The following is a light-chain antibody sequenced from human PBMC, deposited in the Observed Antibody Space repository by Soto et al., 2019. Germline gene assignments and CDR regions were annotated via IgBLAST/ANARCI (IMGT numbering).Light chain of an antibody. Sequence: EIVMTQSPATLSVSPGEGATLSCRASQSVSRNLAWYQQKPGQAPMLLIYTASTRATGIPARFSGSGSGTEFSLTISSLQSEDFAVYYCQQYNNWPLTFGEGTRVQIK. CDR2: TAS. V-gene: IGKV3-15*01. J-gene: IGKJ4*01. CDR1: QSVSRN. CDR3: QQYNNWPLT.